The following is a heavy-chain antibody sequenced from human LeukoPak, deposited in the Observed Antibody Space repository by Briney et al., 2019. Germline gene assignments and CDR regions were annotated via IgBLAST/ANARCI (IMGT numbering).Heavy chain of an antibody. J-gene: IGHJ4*02. CDR3: VTRPGGSTWHGVFDF. CDR2: IYDSETT. V-gene: IGHV4-59*11. D-gene: IGHD6-13*01. Sequence: SETLSLTCTVSGVSMRNHYWSWIWQPPGKGLEWIGYIYDSETTNYNPSPKSRVTMSLDTSKNQFSLKLSSVTAADTALYYCVTRPGGSTWHGVFDFWSRGTLVTVSS. CDR1: GVSMRNHY.